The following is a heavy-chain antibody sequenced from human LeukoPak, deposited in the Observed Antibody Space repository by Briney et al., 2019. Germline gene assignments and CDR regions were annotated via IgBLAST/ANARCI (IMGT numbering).Heavy chain of an antibody. Sequence: PLGSVKVSCKASGYTFSSYAISWVRQAPGQGLEWMGWIIPVFGTANYAQKFQGRVTITADESTSTAYMELSSLRSEDTAVYYCARGKDTAMVSSGYYYYMDVWGKGTTVTVSS. CDR2: IIPVFGTA. V-gene: IGHV1-69*13. CDR1: GYTFSSYA. CDR3: ARGKDTAMVSSGYYYYMDV. D-gene: IGHD5-18*01. J-gene: IGHJ6*03.